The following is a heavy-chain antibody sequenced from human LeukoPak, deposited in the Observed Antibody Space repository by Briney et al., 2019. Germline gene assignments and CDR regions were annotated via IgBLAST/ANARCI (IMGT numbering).Heavy chain of an antibody. J-gene: IGHJ4*02. CDR2: INHSGST. CDR1: GGSLSGYY. V-gene: IGHV4-34*01. D-gene: IGHD3-16*02. CDR3: ARGYDYVWGSYRSPYAY. Sequence: SETLSLTCAVYGGSLSGYYRSWIRQPPGKGLEWIGEINHSGSTNYNPSLKSRVTISVDTSKNQFSLKLSSVTAADTAVYYCARGYDYVWGSYRSPYAYWGQGTLVTVSS.